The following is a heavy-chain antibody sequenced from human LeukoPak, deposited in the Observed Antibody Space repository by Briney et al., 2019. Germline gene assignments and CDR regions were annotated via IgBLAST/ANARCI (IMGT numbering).Heavy chain of an antibody. CDR3: ARGRPGYSSSWYST. D-gene: IGHD6-13*01. V-gene: IGHV4-34*01. J-gene: IGHJ4*02. Sequence: SETLSLTCAVYGGSFSGNYWSWIRQPPGKGLEWIGEINPSGSTNYNPSLKSRVAISVDTSKNQFSLNLSSVTAADTAMYYCARGRPGYSSSWYSTWGQGTLVTVSS. CDR1: GGSFSGNY. CDR2: INPSGST.